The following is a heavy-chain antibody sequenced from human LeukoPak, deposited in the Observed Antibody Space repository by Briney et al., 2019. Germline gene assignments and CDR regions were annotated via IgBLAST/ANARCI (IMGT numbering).Heavy chain of an antibody. CDR3: ARGYFDWLLLAFDY. CDR1: GGSISTYY. V-gene: IGHV4-59*01. D-gene: IGHD3-9*01. J-gene: IGHJ4*02. CDR2: VYYTGGT. Sequence: SETLSLTCTVSGGSISTYYWTWIRQPPGKGLEWIGYVYYTGGTNYNPSLKSRVTISVDTSKNQFSLKLSSVTAADTAVYYCARGYFDWLLLAFDYWGQGTLVTVSS.